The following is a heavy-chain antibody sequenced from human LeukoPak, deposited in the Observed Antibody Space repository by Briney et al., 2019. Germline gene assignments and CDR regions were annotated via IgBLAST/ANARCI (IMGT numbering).Heavy chain of an antibody. Sequence: ARSLRLSCAASGFTFSSHWMHWVRQDAGKGLVLVSRINSDGSSTGSADSVKGRFTISRVNAKNTLYLQMNSLRGEDTAVYYCARAYGSGTYGAFDIWGQGTKVTVSS. D-gene: IGHD3-10*01. CDR2: INSDGSST. CDR3: ARAYGSGTYGAFDI. J-gene: IGHJ3*02. CDR1: GFTFSSHW. V-gene: IGHV3-74*01.